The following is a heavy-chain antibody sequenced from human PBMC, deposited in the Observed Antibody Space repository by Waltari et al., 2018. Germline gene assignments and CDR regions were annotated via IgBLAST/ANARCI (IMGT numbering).Heavy chain of an antibody. CDR2: MSAGGTT. Sequence: QVQLQESGPRLVKPSETLSLTCTISGGSMTSGADYWSWIRQPAGKELEWIGRMSAGGTTDYSPSLKSRATISVDTSKNQFSLQLNSVTPEDTAVYYCALEGSSGWYGQDAFDIWGQGTMVTVSS. CDR1: GGSMTSGADY. J-gene: IGHJ3*02. D-gene: IGHD6-19*01. V-gene: IGHV4-61*02. CDR3: ALEGSSGWYGQDAFDI.